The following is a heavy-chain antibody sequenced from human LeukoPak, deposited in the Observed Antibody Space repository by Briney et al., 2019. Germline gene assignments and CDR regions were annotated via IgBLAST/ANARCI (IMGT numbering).Heavy chain of an antibody. Sequence: ASVKVSCKASGYTFTSYGISLVRQAPGQGLEWMGWISAYNGNTNYAQKLQGRGTMTTDTSTSTAYMELRSLRSDDTAVYYCARLPNQYSSYDYWGQGTLVTVSS. CDR2: ISAYNGNT. V-gene: IGHV1-18*01. J-gene: IGHJ4*02. CDR3: ARLPNQYSSYDY. D-gene: IGHD6-6*01. CDR1: GYTFTSYG.